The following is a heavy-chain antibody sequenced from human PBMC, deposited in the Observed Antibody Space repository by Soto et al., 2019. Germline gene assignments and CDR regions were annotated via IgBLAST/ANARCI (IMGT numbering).Heavy chain of an antibody. J-gene: IGHJ6*03. D-gene: IGHD3-9*01. V-gene: IGHV3-21*01. Sequence: GGSLRLSCAAFGFTFSSYSMNWVRQAPGKGLEWVSSISSSSSYIYYADSVKGRFTISRDNAKNSLYLQMNSLRAEDTAVYFFARELRYFDLVKDYYYYYMDVWGKGTTVTVSS. CDR3: ARELRYFDLVKDYYYYYMDV. CDR1: GFTFSSYS. CDR2: ISSSSSYI.